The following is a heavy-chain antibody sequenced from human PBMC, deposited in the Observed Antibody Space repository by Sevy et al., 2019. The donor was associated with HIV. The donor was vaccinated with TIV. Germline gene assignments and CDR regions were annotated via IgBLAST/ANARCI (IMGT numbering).Heavy chain of an antibody. Sequence: SETLSLTCTVSGGSISSSSYFWGWIRQPPGKGLEWIGSFYSTGSTSYNPSVRRRVTVSADTSTNQFSLRLTSVIATDTAVYYCATPRDSRWFAGTWGYFDLWGRGTLVTVSS. CDR2: FYSTGST. V-gene: IGHV4-39*01. CDR3: ATPRDSRWFAGTWGYFDL. CDR1: GGSISSSSYF. D-gene: IGHD6-19*01. J-gene: IGHJ2*01.